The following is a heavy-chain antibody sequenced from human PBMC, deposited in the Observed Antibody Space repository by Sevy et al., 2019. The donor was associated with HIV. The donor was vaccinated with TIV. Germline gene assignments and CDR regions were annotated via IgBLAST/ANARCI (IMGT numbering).Heavy chain of an antibody. Sequence: GGCLRLSCAASGFTFSRYAMHWVRQAPGKGLEWVTIISYDGTIKYYAESVKDRFTISRDNSKNTLYLQMNSLSTDDTAVYYCARAQNYSDDSSGSVHDAFDIWGQGTTVTVSS. V-gene: IGHV3-30-3*01. CDR2: ISYDGTIK. D-gene: IGHD3-22*01. J-gene: IGHJ3*02. CDR1: GFTFSRYA. CDR3: ARAQNYSDDSSGSVHDAFDI.